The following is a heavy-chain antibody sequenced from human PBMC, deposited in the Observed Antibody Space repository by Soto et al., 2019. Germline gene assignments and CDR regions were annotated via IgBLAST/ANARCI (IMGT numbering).Heavy chain of an antibody. CDR1: GGSISSYY. D-gene: IGHD6-6*01. V-gene: IGHV4-59*01. CDR3: AALPRY. Sequence: QVQLQESGPGLVKPLETLSLTCNVSGGSISSYYWSWVRQSPGKGLEWIGYFYYSGTTNYNPSLKSXXTISIDMSKNQISLQLTSVTAADTAVYYCAALPRYWGQGTLVTVSS. CDR2: FYYSGTT. J-gene: IGHJ4*02.